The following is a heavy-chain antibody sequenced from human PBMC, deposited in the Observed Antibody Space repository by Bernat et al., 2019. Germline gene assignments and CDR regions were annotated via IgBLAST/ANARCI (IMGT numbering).Heavy chain of an antibody. Sequence: QVQLVESGGGVVQPGMSLRLSCAASGFTFNNYGMHWVRQAPGKGLEWVAVISYDGSNKYYTDSVKGRFTISRDNSKNTLYLQMNSLRPEDTAVYYCAKDRSGKVTYSYDSSGLSGFDYWGLETLVTVSS. CDR1: GFTFNNYG. V-gene: IGHV3-30*18. D-gene: IGHD3-22*01. J-gene: IGHJ4*02. CDR2: ISYDGSNK. CDR3: AKDRSGKVTYSYDSSGLSGFDY.